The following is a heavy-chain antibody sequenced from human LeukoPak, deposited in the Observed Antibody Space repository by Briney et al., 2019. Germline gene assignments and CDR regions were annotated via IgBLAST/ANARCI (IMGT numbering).Heavy chain of an antibody. V-gene: IGHV3-30*03. D-gene: IGHD3-10*01. CDR3: AHTGYFDY. CDR2: ISYDGSNK. Sequence: GGSLRLSCAASGFTFSSYGMHWVRQAPGKGLEWVAVISYDGSNKYYADSVKGRFTISRDNSKNTLYLQMNSLRAEDTAVYYCAHTGYFDYWGQGTLVTVSS. J-gene: IGHJ4*02. CDR1: GFTFSSYG.